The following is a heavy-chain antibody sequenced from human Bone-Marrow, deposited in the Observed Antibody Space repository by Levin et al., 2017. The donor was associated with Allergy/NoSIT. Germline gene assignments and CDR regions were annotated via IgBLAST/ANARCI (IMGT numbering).Heavy chain of an antibody. J-gene: IGHJ4*02. D-gene: IGHD1-20*01. CDR3: ARIRGNWYYFDY. CDR1: GFSLNTSGMR. V-gene: IGHV2-70*04. CDR2: IDWDDDK. Sequence: SGPTLVKPTQTFTLTCIFSGFSLNTSGMRVSWIRQPPGKALEWLARIDWDDDKFYSTSLKTRLTISKDTSKNQVVLTMTNMDPVDTATYYCARIRGNWYYFDYWGQGTLVTVSS.